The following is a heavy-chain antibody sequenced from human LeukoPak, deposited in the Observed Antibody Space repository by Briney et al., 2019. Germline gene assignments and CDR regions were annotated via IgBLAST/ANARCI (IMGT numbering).Heavy chain of an antibody. J-gene: IGHJ3*02. Sequence: SETLSLTCTVSGGSISSTSYYWGWIRQPPGKGPEWIGSIYYTGSTFYYPSLKSRVTVSLDTSKNQFSLRVSSVTAADTAVYYCAREDSSVSDDAFDIWGQGTVVTVSS. CDR3: AREDSSVSDDAFDI. CDR1: GGSISSTSYY. V-gene: IGHV4-39*02. CDR2: IYYTGST. D-gene: IGHD3-22*01.